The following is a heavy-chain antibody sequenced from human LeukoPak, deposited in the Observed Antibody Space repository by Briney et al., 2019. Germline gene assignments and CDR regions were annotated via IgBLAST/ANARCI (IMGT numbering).Heavy chain of an antibody. J-gene: IGHJ4*02. Sequence: PGRSLRLSCAASGFTFSSYGMHWVRQAPGKGLEWVAVISYDGSNKYYADSVKGRFTISRDNSKNTLYLQMNGLRAEDTAVYYCAKIPRGTTFNWGQGTLVTVSS. CDR3: AKIPRGTTFN. CDR2: ISYDGSNK. D-gene: IGHD2/OR15-2a*01. V-gene: IGHV3-30*18. CDR1: GFTFSSYG.